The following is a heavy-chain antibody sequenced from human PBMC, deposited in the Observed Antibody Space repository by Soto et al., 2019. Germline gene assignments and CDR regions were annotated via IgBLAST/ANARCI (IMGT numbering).Heavy chain of an antibody. J-gene: IGHJ4*02. CDR1: GYTFTSYA. CDR2: INAGNGNT. CDR3: ARGLNGYLHYFDH. V-gene: IGHV1-3*01. D-gene: IGHD5-18*01. Sequence: ASVKVSCKGAGYTFTSYAMHWVRQAPGQRLEWMGWINAGNGNTKYSQKFQGRVTITRDTSASTAYMELSSLRSEDTAVYYCARGLNGYLHYFDHWGQGTLVTVSS.